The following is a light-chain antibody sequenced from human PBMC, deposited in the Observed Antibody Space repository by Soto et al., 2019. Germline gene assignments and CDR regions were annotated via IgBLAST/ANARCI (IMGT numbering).Light chain of an antibody. CDR2: GAS. CDR1: QSVSSPY. CDR3: QQYGSSPFT. J-gene: IGKJ3*01. Sequence: EVVLTQSPVTLSLSPGERATLSCRASQSVSSPYLAWYKQKPGQPPRLLIYGASSRATDIPDRFIGSGSGTECTLTIARLAPEDFAMYYCQQYGSSPFTFGPGTKVDI. V-gene: IGKV3-20*01.